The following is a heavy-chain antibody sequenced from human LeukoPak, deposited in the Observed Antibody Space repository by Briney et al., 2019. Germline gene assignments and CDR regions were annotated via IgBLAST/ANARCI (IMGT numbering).Heavy chain of an antibody. V-gene: IGHV3-30*18. CDR2: ISYDGSNK. J-gene: IGHJ6*03. CDR1: GFTFSSYG. Sequence: GGSLRLSCAASGFTFSSYGMHWVRQAPGKGLEWVAVISYDGSNKYYADSVKGRFTISRDNSKNTLYLQMNSLRAEDTAVYYCAKDHGATIPSLFYYYYYYMDVWGKGTTVTVSS. D-gene: IGHD5-12*01. CDR3: AKDHGATIPSLFYYYYYYMDV.